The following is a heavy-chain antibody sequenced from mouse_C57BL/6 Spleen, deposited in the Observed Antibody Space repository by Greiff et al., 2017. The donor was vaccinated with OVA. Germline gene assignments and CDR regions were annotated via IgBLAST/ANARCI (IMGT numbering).Heavy chain of an antibody. J-gene: IGHJ4*01. CDR1: GYTFTSYW. CDR3: ARGSGYPMDY. D-gene: IGHD3-2*02. V-gene: IGHV1-69*01. Sequence: QVQLQQPGAELVMPGASVKLSCKASGYTFTSYWMHWVKQRPGQGLEWIGEIDPSDSYTNYNQKFKGKSTLTVDKSSSTAYMQLSSLTSEDSAVYYCARGSGYPMDYWGQGTSVTVSS. CDR2: IDPSDSYT.